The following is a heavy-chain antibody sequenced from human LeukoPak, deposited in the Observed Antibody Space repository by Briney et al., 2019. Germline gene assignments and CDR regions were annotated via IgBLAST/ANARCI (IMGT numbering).Heavy chain of an antibody. CDR2: ISSSSSTI. Sequence: GGSLRLSCAAPGFTFSSYSMNWVRQAPGKGLEWVSYISSSSSTIYYADSVKGRFTISRDNAKNSLYLQMNSLRAEDTAVYYCARASSYKIYYFDYWGQGTLVTVSS. V-gene: IGHV3-48*01. CDR1: GFTFSSYS. D-gene: IGHD1-1*01. J-gene: IGHJ4*02. CDR3: ARASSYKIYYFDY.